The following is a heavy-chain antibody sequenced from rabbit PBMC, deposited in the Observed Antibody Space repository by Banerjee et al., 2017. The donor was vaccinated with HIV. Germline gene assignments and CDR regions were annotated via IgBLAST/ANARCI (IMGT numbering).Heavy chain of an antibody. D-gene: IGHD7-1*01. J-gene: IGHJ4*01. Sequence: QLKESGGRLVTPGESLTLSCKASGFSLSSYNMGWVRQAPGKGLEWIGCISTASGNTYYANWVNGRFTISSDNAQNTVDLQINSLTAADTATYFCAKAFYPDNKIHFDLWGPGTLVTVS. CDR1: GFSLSSYN. CDR3: AKAFYPDNKIHFDL. CDR2: ISTASGNT. V-gene: IGHV1S7*01.